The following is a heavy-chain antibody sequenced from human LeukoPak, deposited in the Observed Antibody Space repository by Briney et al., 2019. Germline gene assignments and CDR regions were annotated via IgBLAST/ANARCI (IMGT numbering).Heavy chain of an antibody. CDR2: ISSSSSYI. CDR3: ASIAAADTGVSFDY. D-gene: IGHD6-13*01. Sequence: GGSLRLSCAASGFTFNNYYMNWVRQAPGKGLEWVSYISSSSSYIYYADSVKGRFTISRDNAKNSLYLQMNSLRAEDTAVYYCASIAAADTGVSFDYWGQGTLVTVSS. J-gene: IGHJ4*02. V-gene: IGHV3-21*05. CDR1: GFTFNNYY.